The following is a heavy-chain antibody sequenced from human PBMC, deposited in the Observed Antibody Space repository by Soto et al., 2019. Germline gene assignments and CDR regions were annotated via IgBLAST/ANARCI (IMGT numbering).Heavy chain of an antibody. CDR3: ARSPSMTTVSLDY. J-gene: IGHJ4*02. V-gene: IGHV3-21*01. Sequence: GGSLRLSCAASGFTFSSYSMNWVRQAPGKELEWVASISSSCSYIYYADSVKGRFTISRDNAKNSLYLQMNSLRADDTAVYYCARSPSMTTVSLDYWGQGTLVTVSS. D-gene: IGHD4-17*01. CDR1: GFTFSSYS. CDR2: ISSSCSYI.